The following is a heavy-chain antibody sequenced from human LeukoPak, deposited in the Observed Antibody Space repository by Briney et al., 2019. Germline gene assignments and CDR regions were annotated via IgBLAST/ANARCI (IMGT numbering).Heavy chain of an antibody. CDR2: ISWNGGST. J-gene: IGHJ2*01. D-gene: IGHD3-22*01. Sequence: GGSLRLSCGVSGFSFGDYGMSWVRQAPGKGLEWVSGISWNGGSTGYAASVKGRFTISRDNAKNSLYLQMNSLRAEDTAVYYCARTGGTYYYDSSGYSADWYFDLWGRGTLVTVSS. CDR1: GFSFGDYG. CDR3: ARTGGTYYYDSSGYSADWYFDL. V-gene: IGHV3-20*04.